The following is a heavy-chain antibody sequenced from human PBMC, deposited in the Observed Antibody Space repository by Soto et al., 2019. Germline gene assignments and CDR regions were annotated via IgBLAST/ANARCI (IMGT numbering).Heavy chain of an antibody. V-gene: IGHV3-23*01. Sequence: EVQLLESGGGLVQPGGSLRLSCAASGFTFSSYAMSWVRQAPGKGLEWGSAISGSGGSTYYADSVKGRFTISRDNSKNTLYLQMNSLRAEDTAVYYCAKVGRITMVRGVSHWGQGTLVTVSS. D-gene: IGHD3-10*01. CDR1: GFTFSSYA. CDR2: ISGSGGST. J-gene: IGHJ4*02. CDR3: AKVGRITMVRGVSH.